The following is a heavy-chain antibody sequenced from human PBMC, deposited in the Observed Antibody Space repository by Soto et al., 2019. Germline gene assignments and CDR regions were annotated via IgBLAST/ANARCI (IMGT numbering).Heavy chain of an antibody. J-gene: IGHJ1*01. CDR2: IYSGGST. Sequence: GGSLRLSCAASGFTVSSNYMSWVRQAPGKGLEWVSVIYSGGSTYYADSVKGRFTISRDNSKNTLYLQMNSLRAEDTAVYYCARVSLYCSGGSCYSGYIQHSGQGTLVSVSS. D-gene: IGHD2-15*01. CDR3: ARVSLYCSGGSCYSGYIQH. CDR1: GFTVSSNY. V-gene: IGHV3-66*01.